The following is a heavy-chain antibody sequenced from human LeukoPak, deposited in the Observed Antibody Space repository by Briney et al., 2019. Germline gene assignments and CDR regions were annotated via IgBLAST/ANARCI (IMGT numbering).Heavy chain of an antibody. V-gene: IGHV1-18*01. J-gene: IGHJ6*03. D-gene: IGHD4-23*01. CDR1: GYTFTSYG. CDR2: ISAYNGNT. Sequence: ASVKVSCKASGYTFTSYGISWVRQAPGQGLEWMGWISAYNGNTNYAQKLQGRVTMTTDTSTSTAYMELRSLRSDDTAVYYCARDQDYGGNSYYYYYMDVWGKGTTVTVSS. CDR3: ARDQDYGGNSYYYYYMDV.